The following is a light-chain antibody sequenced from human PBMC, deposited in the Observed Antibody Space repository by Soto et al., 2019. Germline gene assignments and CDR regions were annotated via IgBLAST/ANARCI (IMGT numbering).Light chain of an antibody. J-gene: IGLJ2*01. CDR1: KLGDKY. Sequence: SYELTQPPSVSVSPGQTASITCSGDKLGDKYACWYQQKPGQSPVLVIYQDSKRPSGIPERFSGSNSGNTATLTISGTQALDEADYYVQAWDSSTGVFGGGTKLTVL. V-gene: IGLV3-1*01. CDR2: QDS. CDR3: QAWDSSTGV.